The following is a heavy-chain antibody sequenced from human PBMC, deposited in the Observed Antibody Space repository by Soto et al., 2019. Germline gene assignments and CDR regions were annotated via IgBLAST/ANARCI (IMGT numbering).Heavy chain of an antibody. CDR2: IFWNDDK. V-gene: IGHV2-5*01. J-gene: IGHJ4*02. Sequence: QITLKESGPTQVKPTQTLTLTCTVSGFSLSTIGVGVGWIRQPPGKALEWLALIFWNDDKRYSPSLRTRLTITNDTSKNQVVRTMTNMDPVDTATYSCAHTTGSSGWAIMDYWGQGTLVTVSS. D-gene: IGHD6-19*01. CDR3: AHTTGSSGWAIMDY. CDR1: GFSLSTIGVG.